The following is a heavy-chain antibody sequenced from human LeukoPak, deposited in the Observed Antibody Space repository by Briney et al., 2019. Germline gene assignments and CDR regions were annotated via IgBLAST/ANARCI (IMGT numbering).Heavy chain of an antibody. CDR1: GGSISSYY. D-gene: IGHD1-7*01. J-gene: IGHJ4*02. Sequence: SETLSLTCSVSGGSISSYYWSWIRQPPRKGLEWIGYIYYSGSTNYNPSLKSRVTISVDTSKNQSSLKLSSVTAADTAVYYCARSELGILSYWGQGTLVTVSS. CDR2: IYYSGST. CDR3: ARSELGILSY. V-gene: IGHV4-59*01.